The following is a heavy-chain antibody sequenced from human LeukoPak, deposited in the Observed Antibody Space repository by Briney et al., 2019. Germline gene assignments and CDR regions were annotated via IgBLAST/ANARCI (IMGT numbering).Heavy chain of an antibody. J-gene: IGHJ4*02. CDR2: INHSGST. CDR1: GGSFSGYY. CDR3: ARRGQLGPLL. D-gene: IGHD6-6*01. V-gene: IGHV4-34*01. Sequence: PETLSLTCAVYGGSFSGYYWSWIRQPPGKGLEWIGEINHSGSTNYNPSLKSRVTISVDTSKNQFSLKLSSVTAADTAVYYCARRGQLGPLLWGQGTLVTVSS.